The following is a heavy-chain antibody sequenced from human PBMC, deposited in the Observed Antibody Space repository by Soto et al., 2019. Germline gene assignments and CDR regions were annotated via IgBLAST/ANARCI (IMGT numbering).Heavy chain of an antibody. CDR3: GRANSGSNQGFDY. J-gene: IGHJ4*02. CDR1: GDAFNTYT. D-gene: IGHD1-26*01. V-gene: IGHV1-69*02. CDR2: IIPLLGMA. Sequence: QVQLVQSGTEVKKPGSSVKVSCKASGDAFNTYTISWVRQAPGQGLEWMGRIIPLLGMADYAQKFQGRVTLTADTSTRTAYIDLISLRSEDTAVYYCGRANSGSNQGFDYWGQGTLVTVSS.